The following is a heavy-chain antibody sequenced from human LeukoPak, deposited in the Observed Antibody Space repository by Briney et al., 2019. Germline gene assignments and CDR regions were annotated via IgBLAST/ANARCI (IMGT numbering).Heavy chain of an antibody. CDR3: AKGSGINHYHWIDP. V-gene: IGHV3-23*01. CDR2: ISGGGGST. Sequence: GGSPRLSCAASVFTFSNYAMNWVRQAPGKGLEWVSGISGGGGSTYYADSVKGRFTISRDNSKNTLYLQMDSLRAEDTALYYCAKGSGINHYHWIDPWGQGTLVTVSS. J-gene: IGHJ5*02. CDR1: VFTFSNYA. D-gene: IGHD1-14*01.